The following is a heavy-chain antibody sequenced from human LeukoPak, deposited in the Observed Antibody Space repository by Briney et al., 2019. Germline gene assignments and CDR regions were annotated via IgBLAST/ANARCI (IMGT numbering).Heavy chain of an antibody. D-gene: IGHD3-22*01. CDR2: MNPNSGNT. CDR3: ARAVNYYDSSGYYSPADY. V-gene: IGHV1-8*01. CDR1: GYTFTSYD. J-gene: IGHJ4*02. Sequence: ASVKVSCKASGYTFTSYDINWVRQATGQGLEWMGWMNPNSGNTGYAQKFQGRVTMTRNTSISIAYMELSSLRSEDTAVYYCARAVNYYDSSGYYSPADYWGQGTLVTVSS.